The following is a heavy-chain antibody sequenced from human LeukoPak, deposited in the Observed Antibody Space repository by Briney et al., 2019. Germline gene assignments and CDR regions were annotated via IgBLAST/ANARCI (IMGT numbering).Heavy chain of an antibody. Sequence: GGSLRLSCEASGFTFSNYAMSWVRQAPGKGLKWVSGISHSGGTTDYADSVKGRFPISRDNSRNTLYVQMNSLRVEDTAIYYCANLGGGDGYWGQGTLVTVSS. V-gene: IGHV3-23*01. D-gene: IGHD3-16*01. CDR1: GFTFSNYA. J-gene: IGHJ4*02. CDR2: ISHSGGTT. CDR3: ANLGGGDGY.